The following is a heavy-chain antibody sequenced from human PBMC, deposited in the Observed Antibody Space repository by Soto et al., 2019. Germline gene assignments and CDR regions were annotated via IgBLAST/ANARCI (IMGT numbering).Heavy chain of an antibody. J-gene: IGHJ4*02. Sequence: ASVKVSCKASGYTFTSYGISWVRQAPGQGLEWMGWIDVGSANANYAQMLQERVTISRDMSTSTAYMELRSLRSDDTAVYYCARAYSSSWYDYWRQGTLVTVSS. D-gene: IGHD6-13*01. CDR3: ARAYSSSWYDY. CDR2: IDVGSANA. CDR1: GYTFTSYG. V-gene: IGHV1-18*01.